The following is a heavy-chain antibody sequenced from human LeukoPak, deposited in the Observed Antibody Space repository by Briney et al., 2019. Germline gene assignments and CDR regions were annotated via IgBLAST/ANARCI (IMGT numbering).Heavy chain of an antibody. Sequence: PGGSLRLSCAASGFTFSDYYMSWIRQAPGKGLEWVSYISSSGSTIYYADSVKGRFTISRDNAKNSLYLQMNSLRAEDTALYYCARVGYCSGGSCYYYYYYYMDVWGKGTTVTVSS. V-gene: IGHV3-11*01. CDR3: ARVGYCSGGSCYYYYYYYMDV. CDR1: GFTFSDYY. J-gene: IGHJ6*03. CDR2: ISSSGSTI. D-gene: IGHD2-15*01.